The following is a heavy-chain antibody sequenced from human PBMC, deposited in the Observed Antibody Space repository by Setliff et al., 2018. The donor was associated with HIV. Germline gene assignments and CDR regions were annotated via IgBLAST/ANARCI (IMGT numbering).Heavy chain of an antibody. Sequence: PGESLKISCKGSGFSFNTHWIAWVRQMPGKGLEWLGIIYPGDSDTRYSPSFQGQVTISADKSISTAYLQWTVLKASDTAMYYCARRHRIGSTNGLFDTWGQGTLVTVSS. CDR1: GFSFNTHW. J-gene: IGHJ5*02. CDR3: ARRHRIGSTNGLFDT. V-gene: IGHV5-51*01. D-gene: IGHD2-2*01. CDR2: IYPGDSDT.